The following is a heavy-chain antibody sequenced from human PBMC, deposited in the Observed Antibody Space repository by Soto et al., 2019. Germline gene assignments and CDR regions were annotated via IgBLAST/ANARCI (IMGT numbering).Heavy chain of an antibody. CDR3: ARGLAAAGNWFDP. CDR1: GGSFSGYY. CDR2: INHSGST. V-gene: IGHV4-34*01. J-gene: IGHJ5*02. Sequence: TSETLSLTCAVYGGSFSGYYWSWIRQPPGKGLEWIGEINHSGSTNYNPSLKSRVTISVDTSKNQFSLKLSSVTAADTAVYYCARGLAAAGNWFDPWGQGTLVTVSS. D-gene: IGHD6-13*01.